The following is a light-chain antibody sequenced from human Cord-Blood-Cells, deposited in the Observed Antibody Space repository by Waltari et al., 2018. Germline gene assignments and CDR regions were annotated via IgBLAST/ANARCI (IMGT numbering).Light chain of an antibody. CDR2: AAS. V-gene: IGKV1-8*01. J-gene: IGKJ4*01. CDR3: QQYYSYPPLT. Sequence: AIRMTQSPSSLSAPTGDRVTITFRASQGISSYLAWYQQKPGKAPKLLIYAASTMQRGVPSRCSGSRSGTEFTLTISCLQSDDFVTYYCQQYYSYPPLTFGGGTKVEIK. CDR1: QGISSY.